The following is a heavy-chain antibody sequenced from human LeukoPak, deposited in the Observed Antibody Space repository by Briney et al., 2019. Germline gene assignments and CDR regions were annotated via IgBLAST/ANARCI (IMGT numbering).Heavy chain of an antibody. CDR3: ARDWHSDAPTAYYYGSGSYYIDY. Sequence: SETLSLTCTVSGGSLSSSSYYWGWIRQPPGKGLEWIGSIYYSGSTYYNPSPKSRVTISIDTSKNQFSLKLSSVTAADTAVYYCARDWHSDAPTAYYYGSGSYYIDYWGQGTLVTVSS. J-gene: IGHJ4*02. V-gene: IGHV4-39*07. CDR1: GGSLSSSSYY. CDR2: IYYSGST. D-gene: IGHD3-10*01.